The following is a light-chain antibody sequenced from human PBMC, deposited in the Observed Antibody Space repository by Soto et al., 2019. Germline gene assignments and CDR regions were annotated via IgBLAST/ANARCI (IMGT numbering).Light chain of an antibody. V-gene: IGKV3-11*01. CDR3: QQRSNWPRT. CDR1: QNIRRN. CDR2: RAS. Sequence: EIVMTQSPDALSVSPGERATLSCRASQNIRRNLAWYQQKPGQAPRLLIYRASTRATGIPDRFSGSGSGTDFTLTISSLEPEDFAVYYCQQRSNWPRTFGQGTKVDIK. J-gene: IGKJ1*01.